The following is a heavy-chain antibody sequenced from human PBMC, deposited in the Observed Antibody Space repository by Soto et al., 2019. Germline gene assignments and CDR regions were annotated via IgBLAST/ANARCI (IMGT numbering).Heavy chain of an antibody. V-gene: IGHV3-23*01. D-gene: IGHD6-19*01. CDR2: ISGSGGST. CDR3: AKGHLTIAVAGPYGMDV. Sequence: GGSLRLSCAASGFTFSSYAMSWVRQAPGKGLEWVSAISGSGGSTYYADSVKGRFTISRDNSKNTLYLQMNSLRAEDTAVYYCAKGHLTIAVAGPYGMDVWGQGTTVTVSS. CDR1: GFTFSSYA. J-gene: IGHJ6*02.